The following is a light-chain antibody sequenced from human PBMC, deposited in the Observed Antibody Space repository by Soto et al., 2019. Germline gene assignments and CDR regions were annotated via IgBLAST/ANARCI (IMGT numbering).Light chain of an antibody. CDR1: QSVSSY. V-gene: IGKV3-11*01. Sequence: EIVLTQSPATLSLSPGERAALSCRASQSVSSYLAWYQQKPGQAPRLLIYDASNRATGIPARFSGSGSGTYFTLTISSLDPEDFAVYYCQQRSNCAYTFGQGIKMAIK. CDR3: QQRSNCAYT. J-gene: IGKJ2*01. CDR2: DAS.